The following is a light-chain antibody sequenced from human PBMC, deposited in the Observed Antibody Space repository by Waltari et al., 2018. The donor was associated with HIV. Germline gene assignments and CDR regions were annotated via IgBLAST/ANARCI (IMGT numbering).Light chain of an antibody. CDR1: QSVRSN. V-gene: IGKV3-15*01. CDR3: QQYNNWPPYT. CDR2: GAS. J-gene: IGKJ2*01. Sequence: EIVMTQSLATLSVSPGERATLSCRASQSVRSNLAWYQQKPGQAPRLLIYGASSRATGIPARFSGSGSGTEFTLTISSLQSEDFAVYYCQQYNNWPPYTFGQGTKLEI.